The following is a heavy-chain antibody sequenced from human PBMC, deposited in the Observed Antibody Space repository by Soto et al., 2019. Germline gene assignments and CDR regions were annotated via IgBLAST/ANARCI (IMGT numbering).Heavy chain of an antibody. CDR3: ATDPVEGGNSDYYYYGMDV. CDR2: ISYDGSNK. V-gene: IGHV3-30*03. Sequence: GGSLILSCAASGFTFSSYGMHWVRQAPGKGLEWVAVISYDGSNKYYADSVKGRFTISRDNSKNTLYLQMNSLRAEDTAVYYCATDPVEGGNSDYYYYGMDVWGQGTTVTVS. J-gene: IGHJ6*02. D-gene: IGHD2-21*02. CDR1: GFTFSSYG.